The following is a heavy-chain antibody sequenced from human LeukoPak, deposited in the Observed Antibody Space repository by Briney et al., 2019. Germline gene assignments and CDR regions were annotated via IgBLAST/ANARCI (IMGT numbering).Heavy chain of an antibody. D-gene: IGHD3-10*01. J-gene: IGHJ4*02. CDR2: ISGSGGST. Sequence: PGGPLRLSCAASGFTFSSYAMSWVRQAPGKGLEWVSAISGSGGSTYYADSVKGRFTISRDNSKNTLYLQMNSLRAEDTAVYYCAKDEGASGSEFDYWGQGTLVTVSS. CDR1: GFTFSSYA. CDR3: AKDEGASGSEFDY. V-gene: IGHV3-23*01.